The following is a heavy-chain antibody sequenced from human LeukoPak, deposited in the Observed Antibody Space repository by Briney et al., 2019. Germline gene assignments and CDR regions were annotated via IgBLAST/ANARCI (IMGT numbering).Heavy chain of an antibody. D-gene: IGHD5-18*01. Sequence: SETLSLTCTVSSGSISSYYWSWIRQPAGKGLEWIGRIYTSGSTNYNPSLKSRVTMSVDTSKNQFSLKLSSVTAADTAVYYCARDATLGYSYGQYYYYMDVWGKGTMVTVSS. CDR2: IYTSGST. J-gene: IGHJ6*03. CDR3: ARDATLGYSYGQYYYYMDV. V-gene: IGHV4-4*07. CDR1: SGSISSYY.